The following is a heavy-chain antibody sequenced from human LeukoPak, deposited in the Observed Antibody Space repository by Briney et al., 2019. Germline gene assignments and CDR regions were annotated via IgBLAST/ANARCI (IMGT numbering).Heavy chain of an antibody. V-gene: IGHV3-48*04. Sequence: GGSLRLSCAASGVTFSSDSMYWVRQTPGRGLEWVSYISISSSTIYYADSVKGRFTISRDNAKNSLYLQMNSLRAEDMALYYCAKGRGLSYDYGVDYWGQGTLVTVSS. CDR2: ISISSSTI. J-gene: IGHJ4*02. CDR3: AKGRGLSYDYGVDY. D-gene: IGHD4-17*01. CDR1: GVTFSSDS.